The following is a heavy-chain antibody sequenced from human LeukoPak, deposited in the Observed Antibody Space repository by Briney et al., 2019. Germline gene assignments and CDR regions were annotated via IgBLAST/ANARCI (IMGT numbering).Heavy chain of an antibody. V-gene: IGHV1-69*13. CDR1: GGTFSSYA. J-gene: IGHJ4*02. D-gene: IGHD6-6*01. CDR3: ARGRVIAARPASFDY. Sequence: ASVKVSCKASGGTFSSYAISWVRQAPGQGLEWMGGIIPIFGTANYAQKFQGRVTITADESTSTAYMELSSLRSEDTAVYYCARGRVIAARPASFDYWGQGTLVTVSS. CDR2: IIPIFGTA.